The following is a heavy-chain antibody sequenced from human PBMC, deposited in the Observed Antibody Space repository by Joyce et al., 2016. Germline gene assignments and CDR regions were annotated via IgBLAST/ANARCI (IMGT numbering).Heavy chain of an antibody. D-gene: IGHD3-16*01. J-gene: IGHJ6*02. CDR3: AKGGASGMDA. V-gene: IGHV3-30*18. CDR2: IRQDGSNI. CDR1: GFTFNTYL. Sequence: QVQLVESGGGVVQPGRSLRVSCEASGFTFNTYLMHWVRQAPGKGLEWVAIIRQDGSNIYYADSVKGRFTISRDNSKNTLYLQMNSLRPEDTAVYYCAKGGASGMDAWGQGTTVSVSS.